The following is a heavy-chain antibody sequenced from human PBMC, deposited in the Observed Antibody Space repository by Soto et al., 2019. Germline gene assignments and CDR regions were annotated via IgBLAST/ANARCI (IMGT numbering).Heavy chain of an antibody. CDR3: ARMSSSISPGC. V-gene: IGHV3-48*01. J-gene: IGHJ1*01. CDR1: GFTFSAYS. D-gene: IGHD2-2*01. CDR2: INRTGTIK. Sequence: VQLVESGGGLVQPGGSLRLSCAASGFTFSAYSMNWVRQAPGKGLEWVSYINRTGTIKYYAGSVKGRFTISRDNAKNSLYLQMNSLRAEDTAVYYCARMSSSISPGCWGQGTLVTVSS.